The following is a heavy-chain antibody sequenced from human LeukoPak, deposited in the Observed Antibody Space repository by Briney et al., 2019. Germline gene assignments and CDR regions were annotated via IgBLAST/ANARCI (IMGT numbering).Heavy chain of an antibody. J-gene: IGHJ4*02. CDR3: TRHAVGASGY. CDR1: GFTFSGSA. Sequence: GGSLRLSCAASGFTFSGSAMHWVRQASGKGLEWAGRIRSKANSYATAYAASVKGRFAISRDDSKNTAYLQMNSLKTEDTAVYYCTRHAVGASGYWGQGTLVTVSS. V-gene: IGHV3-73*01. D-gene: IGHD1-26*01. CDR2: IRSKANSYAT.